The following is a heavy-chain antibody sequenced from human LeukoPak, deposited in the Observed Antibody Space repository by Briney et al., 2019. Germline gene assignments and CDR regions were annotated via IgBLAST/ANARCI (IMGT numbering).Heavy chain of an antibody. V-gene: IGHV3-21*01. Sequence: GGSLRLSCAASGFTFSSYSMNWVRQAPGKGLEWVSSISSSSSYIYYADSVKGRFTISRDNAKNSLYLQMNSLRAEDTAVYYCARDLNLGWRCSGGSCYDAYWGQGTLVTVSS. D-gene: IGHD2-15*01. CDR2: ISSSSSYI. CDR3: ARDLNLGWRCSGGSCYDAY. CDR1: GFTFSSYS. J-gene: IGHJ4*02.